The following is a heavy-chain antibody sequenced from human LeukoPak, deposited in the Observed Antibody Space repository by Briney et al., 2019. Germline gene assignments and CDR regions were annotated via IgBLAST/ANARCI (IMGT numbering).Heavy chain of an antibody. CDR2: ISSSSSYI. Sequence: PGGSLRLSCAASGFTFSSYSMNWVRQAPGKGLEWVSSISSSSSYIYYADSVKGRFTISRDNSKNTLYLQMNSLRAEDTAVYYCARESGSYSEYYFDYWGQGTLVTVSS. V-gene: IGHV3-21*01. D-gene: IGHD1-26*01. CDR3: ARESGSYSEYYFDY. J-gene: IGHJ4*02. CDR1: GFTFSSYS.